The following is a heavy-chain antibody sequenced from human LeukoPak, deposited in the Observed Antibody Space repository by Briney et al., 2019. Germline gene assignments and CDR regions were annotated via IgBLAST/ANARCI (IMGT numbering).Heavy chain of an antibody. V-gene: IGHV3-64*01. CDR1: GFTFSSYA. Sequence: GGSLRLSCAASGFTFSSYAVHWVRQAPGKGLEYVSAISSNGGSTYYANSVKGRFTISRDNSKNTLYLQMGSLRAEDMAVYYCAREGAARGFFGYWGQGTLVTVSS. J-gene: IGHJ4*02. D-gene: IGHD6-6*01. CDR2: ISSNGGST. CDR3: AREGAARGFFGY.